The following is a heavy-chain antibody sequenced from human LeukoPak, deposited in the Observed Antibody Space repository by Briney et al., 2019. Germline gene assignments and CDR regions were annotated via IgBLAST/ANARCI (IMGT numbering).Heavy chain of an antibody. CDR1: GFTFDVYG. J-gene: IGHJ4*02. D-gene: IGHD1-1*01. Sequence: GVSLSLSCAVSGFTFDVYGMSWVRHAPGKGLEWGSDINWKDGSTGYEDSVKGRFTNSRDNAKNSLYLQMNSLRAEDTALYYCARGKRAIKGFDYWGQGTLVTVSS. CDR2: INWKDGST. V-gene: IGHV3-20*04. CDR3: ARGKRAIKGFDY.